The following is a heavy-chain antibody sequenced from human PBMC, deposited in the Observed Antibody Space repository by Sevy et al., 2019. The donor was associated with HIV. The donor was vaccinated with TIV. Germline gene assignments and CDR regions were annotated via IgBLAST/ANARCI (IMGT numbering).Heavy chain of an antibody. CDR1: GFTFDDYG. V-gene: IGHV3-20*04. D-gene: IGHD3-10*01. J-gene: IGHJ4*02. Sequence: GGSLRLSCAASGFTFDDYGMSRVRQAPRKGLEWVSGISWNGGRIGSADSVKGRFTISKDNAKNSLYLQMNSLRAEDTALYYCATDSGYGSGSYYSFWGKGTLVTVSS. CDR2: ISWNGGRI. CDR3: ATDSGYGSGSYYSF.